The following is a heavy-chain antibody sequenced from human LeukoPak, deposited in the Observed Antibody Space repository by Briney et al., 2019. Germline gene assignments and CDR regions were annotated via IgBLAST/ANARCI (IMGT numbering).Heavy chain of an antibody. CDR2: INPSGGST. J-gene: IGHJ5*02. D-gene: IGHD5-18*01. CDR1: GYTFTRYY. Sequence: ASVKVSCKASGYTFTRYYMHWVRQAPGQGLEWMGLINPSGGSTRYAQKFQGRVTMTRDMSTSTVYMEPSSLRSEDTAVYYCARALPHRRLMDTTMEQHWFDPWGQGTLVTVSS. V-gene: IGHV1-46*01. CDR3: ARALPHRRLMDTTMEQHWFDP.